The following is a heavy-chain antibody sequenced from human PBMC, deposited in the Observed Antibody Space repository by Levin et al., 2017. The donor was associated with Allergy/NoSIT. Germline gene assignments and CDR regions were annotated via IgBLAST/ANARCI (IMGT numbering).Heavy chain of an antibody. CDR2: IYPGDSDT. V-gene: IGHV5-51*01. Sequence: GGSLRLSCKGSGYSFTSYWIGWVRQMPGKGLEWMGIIYPGDSDTRYSPSFQGQVTISADKSISTAYLQWSSLKASDTAMYYCARRDPDEYCSGGSCYSNTGGMDVWGQGTTVTVSS. D-gene: IGHD2-15*01. CDR1: GYSFTSYW. J-gene: IGHJ6*02. CDR3: ARRDPDEYCSGGSCYSNTGGMDV.